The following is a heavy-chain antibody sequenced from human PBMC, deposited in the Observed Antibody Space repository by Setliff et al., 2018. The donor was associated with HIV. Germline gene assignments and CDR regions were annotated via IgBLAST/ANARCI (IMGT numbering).Heavy chain of an antibody. CDR3: ARPLTPSYNFWGDAFSI. CDR1: GASISSSSYY. J-gene: IGHJ3*02. D-gene: IGHD3-3*01. Sequence: PSETLSLTCTVSGASISSSSYYWGWIRQPPGKGLEWIGRFHYSGSTSYNPSLRSRVTISVDTSKNQFSLKLTSVTAADTAVYYCARPLTPSYNFWGDAFSIWGQGTMVTVSS. CDR2: FHYSGST. V-gene: IGHV4-39*01.